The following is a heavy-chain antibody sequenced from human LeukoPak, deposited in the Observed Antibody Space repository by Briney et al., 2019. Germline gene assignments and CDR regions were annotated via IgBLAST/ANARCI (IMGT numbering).Heavy chain of an antibody. V-gene: IGHV4-59*01. J-gene: IGHJ6*03. CDR2: IYYSGST. CDR3: ARASVATRGYYYYYMDV. CDR1: GGSISSYY. D-gene: IGHD3-16*01. Sequence: SEALSLTCTVSGGSISSYYWSWIRQPPGKGLEWIGYIYYSGSTNYNPSLKSRVTISVDTSKNQFSLKLSSVTAADTAVYYCARASVATRGYYYYYMDVWGKGTTVTVSS.